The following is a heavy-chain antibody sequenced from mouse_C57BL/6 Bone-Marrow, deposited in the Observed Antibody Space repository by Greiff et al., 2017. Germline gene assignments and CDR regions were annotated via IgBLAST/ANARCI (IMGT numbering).Heavy chain of an antibody. Sequence: QVQLQQSGAELVKPGASVKMSCKASGYTFTTYPIEWMKQNHGKSLEWIGHFHPYNDDTKDNKKFKGKATLTVEKSSSTVYLEVSRVTTDASAVDYCARWSSSSQDWFAYWGQGTLVTVSA. CDR1: GYTFTTYP. J-gene: IGHJ3*01. V-gene: IGHV1-47*01. CDR3: ARWSSSSQDWFAY. CDR2: FHPYNDDT. D-gene: IGHD1-3*01.